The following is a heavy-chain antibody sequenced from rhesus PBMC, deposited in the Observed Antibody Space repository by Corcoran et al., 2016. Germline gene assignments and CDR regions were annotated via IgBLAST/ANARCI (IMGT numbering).Heavy chain of an antibody. CDR3: AAEGDYYYFDY. J-gene: IGHJ4*01. CDR2: IGGSRCTT. V-gene: IGHV4-127*01. Sequence: QVQLQESGPGLVKRSETLSLTCAVSGYSISSGYGWSWIRQPPGKGLEWIGYIGGSRCTTNYNPSLTSRFTISKNTSKNQFSLKLSSVTSADTAVYYCAAEGDYYYFDYWGQGVLVTVSS. CDR1: GYSISSGYG. D-gene: IGHD3-34*01.